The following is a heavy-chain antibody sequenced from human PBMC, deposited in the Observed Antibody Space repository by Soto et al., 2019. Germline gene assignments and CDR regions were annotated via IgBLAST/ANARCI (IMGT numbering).Heavy chain of an antibody. D-gene: IGHD2-2*02. CDR1: GYNFTNFY. V-gene: IGHV1-46*03. J-gene: IGHJ4*02. CDR2: INPSGGST. CDR3: VRKGPATINFDY. Sequence: ASVKVSCKASGYNFTNFYMHWVRQTPGQGLEWMGIINPSGGSTYYAQRFQGRITLTRDTSTSAVFMEVDGLRSEDTAVYYCVRKGPATINFDYWGQGTLVTVSS.